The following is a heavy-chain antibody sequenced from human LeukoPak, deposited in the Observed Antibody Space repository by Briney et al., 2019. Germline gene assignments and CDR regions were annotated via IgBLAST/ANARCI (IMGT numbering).Heavy chain of an antibody. D-gene: IGHD6-6*01. V-gene: IGHV3-48*01. Sequence: GGSLRLSCAASGFTFTTYWMSWVRQAPGKGLEWVSYISSSSSTIYYADSVKGRFTISRDNAKNSLYLQMNSLRAEDTAVYYCARRENSSDAFDIWGQGTMVTVSS. CDR2: ISSSSSTI. CDR1: GFTFTTYW. J-gene: IGHJ3*02. CDR3: ARRENSSDAFDI.